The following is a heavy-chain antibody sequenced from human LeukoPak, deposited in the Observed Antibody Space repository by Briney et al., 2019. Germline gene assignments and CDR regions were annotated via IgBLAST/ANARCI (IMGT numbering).Heavy chain of an antibody. Sequence: GGSLRLSCAASGFTFRSYSMNWLRQAPGKGLEWVSSISSSISYTFHADSVKGRFTISRDNAKNSLYLQMNSLRVEDTAVYYCAREVLDATNGMDVWGQGTTVTVSS. D-gene: IGHD2-8*01. CDR1: GFTFRSYS. J-gene: IGHJ6*02. CDR3: AREVLDATNGMDV. V-gene: IGHV3-21*01. CDR2: ISSSISYT.